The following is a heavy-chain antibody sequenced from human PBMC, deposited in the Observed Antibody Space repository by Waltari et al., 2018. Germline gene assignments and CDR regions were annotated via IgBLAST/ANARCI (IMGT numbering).Heavy chain of an antibody. D-gene: IGHD3-10*01. CDR3: ARLGSLQGVIWYFDY. Sequence: EVQLVPSGAEVKKPGASLKISCTGSGYSFTSYRCAWVRQIPGKGLEWMGIIYPGDSDTRYSPSFQGQVTISADKSISTAYLQWSSLKASDTAMYYCARLGSLQGVIWYFDYWGQGTLVTVSS. CDR2: IYPGDSDT. CDR1: GYSFTSYR. V-gene: IGHV5-51*03. J-gene: IGHJ4*02.